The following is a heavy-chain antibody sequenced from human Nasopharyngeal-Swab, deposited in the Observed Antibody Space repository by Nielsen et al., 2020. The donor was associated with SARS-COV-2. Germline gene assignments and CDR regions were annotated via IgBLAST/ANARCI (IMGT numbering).Heavy chain of an antibody. J-gene: IGHJ4*02. CDR3: ATAYGSVSSPEY. CDR2: ISSYNGDT. V-gene: IGHV1-18*01. CDR1: GYTFTSFG. D-gene: IGHD3-10*01. Sequence: ASVKVSCKASGYTFTSFGISWVGQAPGQGLEWMGWISSYNGDTHYAHSLQGRITMTTDTSTSTAYLELRGLRSDDTAMYYCATAYGSVSSPEYWGQGTLVTVSS.